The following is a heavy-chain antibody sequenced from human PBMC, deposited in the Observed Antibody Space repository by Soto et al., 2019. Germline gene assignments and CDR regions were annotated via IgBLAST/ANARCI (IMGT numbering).Heavy chain of an antibody. V-gene: IGHV4-59*01. J-gene: IGHJ6*02. CDR1: GGSITNYY. Sequence: QVQLQESGPGLVKPSETLSLMCTVSGGSITNYYWSWMRQSPAKGLEWIGYISDNGSTKYNPSLKSRATMSVDTSKNQFSLKLTSATAADAAVYYCARERVGHSAMDVWGQGTTVTVSS. CDR2: ISDNGST. CDR3: ARERVGHSAMDV. D-gene: IGHD1-26*01.